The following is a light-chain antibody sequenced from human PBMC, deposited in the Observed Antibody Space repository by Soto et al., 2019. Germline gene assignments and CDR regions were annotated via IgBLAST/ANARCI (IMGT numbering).Light chain of an antibody. V-gene: IGKV1-5*03. CDR3: HQYHNFPRT. CDR1: QSISVW. CDR2: KAS. Sequence: DIQLTQSPSTLSASVGDRVTITCRASQSISVWLAWYQQKPVQAPKLLIYKASTLESGVPSRFSGSGSGTEFTLTVSSLQPEDFATYYCHQYHNFPRTFGQGTKVDI. J-gene: IGKJ1*01.